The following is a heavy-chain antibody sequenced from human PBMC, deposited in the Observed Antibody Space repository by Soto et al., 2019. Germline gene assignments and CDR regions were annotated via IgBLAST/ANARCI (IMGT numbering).Heavy chain of an antibody. CDR2: INPSGGST. CDR3: ARDIAPGDYVWGSYRYSTTYYFDY. J-gene: IGHJ4*02. V-gene: IGHV1-46*01. D-gene: IGHD3-16*02. Sequence: ASVKVSCKASGYTFTSYYMHWVRQAPGQGLEWMGIINPSGGSTSYAQKFQGRVTMTRDTSTSTVYMELGSLRSEDTAVYYCARDIAPGDYVWGSYRYSTTYYFDYWGQGTLVTVSS. CDR1: GYTFTSYY.